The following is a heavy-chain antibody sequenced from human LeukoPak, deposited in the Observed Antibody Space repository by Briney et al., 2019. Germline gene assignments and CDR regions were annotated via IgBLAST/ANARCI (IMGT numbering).Heavy chain of an antibody. J-gene: IGHJ4*02. CDR3: AREDQQWLAPTDY. CDR1: GFTFSSYS. V-gene: IGHV3-21*01. CDR2: ISSSSSYI. D-gene: IGHD6-19*01. Sequence: PGGSLRLSCAASGFTFSSYSMNWVRQAPGKGLEGVSSISSSSSYIYYADSVKGRFTISRDNAKNSLYLQMNSLRAEDTAVYYCAREDQQWLAPTDYWGQGTLVTVSS.